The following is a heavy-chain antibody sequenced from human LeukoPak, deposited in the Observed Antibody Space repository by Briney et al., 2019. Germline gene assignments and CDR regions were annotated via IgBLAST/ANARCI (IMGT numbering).Heavy chain of an antibody. CDR2: ISSSSSYI. Sequence: GGSLRLSCAASGFTFSSYSMNWVRQAPGKGLEWVSSISSSSSYIYYADSVKGRFTISRNNAKNSLYLQMNSLRAEDTAVYYCARDRGDGQQLFDYWGQGTLVTVSS. J-gene: IGHJ4*02. CDR3: ARDRGDGQQLFDY. V-gene: IGHV3-21*01. CDR1: GFTFSSYS. D-gene: IGHD6-13*01.